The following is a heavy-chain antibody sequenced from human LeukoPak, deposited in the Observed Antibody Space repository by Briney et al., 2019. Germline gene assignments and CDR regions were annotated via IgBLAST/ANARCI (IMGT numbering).Heavy chain of an antibody. D-gene: IGHD3-16*01. Sequence: PGGSLRLSCAASGFTFSNYAMSWVRQAPAKGLEWVSALSSSGGDTFYADSVKGRFTISRDNSKNTLYLQMNSLRAEDTAVYYCARSRGPNTFGGVHDYWGQGTLVTVSS. V-gene: IGHV3-23*01. CDR1: GFTFSNYA. J-gene: IGHJ4*02. CDR3: ARSRGPNTFGGVHDY. CDR2: LSSSGGDT.